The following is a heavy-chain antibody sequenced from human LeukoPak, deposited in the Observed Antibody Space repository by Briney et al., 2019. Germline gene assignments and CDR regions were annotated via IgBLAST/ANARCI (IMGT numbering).Heavy chain of an antibody. V-gene: IGHV3-9*01. Sequence: GGSLRLSCAASGFTFDDYAMHWVRQAPGEGLEWVSGISWNSGSIGYADSVKGRFTISRDNAKNSLYLQMNSLRAEDTALYYCAKHDYFDYWGQGTLVTVSS. J-gene: IGHJ4*02. CDR3: AKHDYFDY. CDR1: GFTFDDYA. CDR2: ISWNSGSI.